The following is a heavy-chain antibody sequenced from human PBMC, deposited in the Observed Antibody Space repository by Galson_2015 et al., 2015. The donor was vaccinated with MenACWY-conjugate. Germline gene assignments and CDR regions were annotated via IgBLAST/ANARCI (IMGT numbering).Heavy chain of an antibody. CDR2: IYPGDSDT. CDR3: ARPASGHSGSCDY. D-gene: IGHD6-13*01. Sequence: QSGAEVKKPGESLTISCKGSGYSFTNYWIGWVRQMPGKGLEWMGIIYPGDSDTRYSPSFQGQVTISADKSINTAYLQWNSLRASDTAMYYCARPASGHSGSCDYWGQGTLVTVSS. V-gene: IGHV5-51*03. J-gene: IGHJ4*02. CDR1: GYSFTNYW.